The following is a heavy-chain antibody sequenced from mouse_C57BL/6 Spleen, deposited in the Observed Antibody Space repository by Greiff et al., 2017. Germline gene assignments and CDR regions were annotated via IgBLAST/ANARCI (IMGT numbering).Heavy chain of an antibody. Sequence: VQLQQSGAELVRPGASVKLSCTASGFNIKDDYMHWVKQRPEQGLEWIGWIDPENGDTEYASKFKGKATITADTSSNTAYLQLSSLTSEDTAVYYCTLITTVVGLDYWGQGTTLTVSS. J-gene: IGHJ2*01. D-gene: IGHD1-1*01. CDR3: TLITTVVGLDY. CDR1: GFNIKDDY. CDR2: IDPENGDT. V-gene: IGHV14-4*01.